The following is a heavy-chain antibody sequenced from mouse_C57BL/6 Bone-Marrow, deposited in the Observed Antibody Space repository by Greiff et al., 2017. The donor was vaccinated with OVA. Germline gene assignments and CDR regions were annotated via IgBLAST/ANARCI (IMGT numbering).Heavy chain of an antibody. D-gene: IGHD1-1*01. CDR1: GFTFSDYG. V-gene: IGHV5-17*01. CDR3: ARGGPITTVVADWYFDV. CDR2: ISSGSSTI. J-gene: IGHJ1*03. Sequence: EVQLQQSGGGLVKPGGSLKLSCAASGFTFSDYGMHWVRQAPEKGLEWVAYISSGSSTIYYADTVKGRFTISRDNAKNTLFLQMTSLRSEDTAMYYCARGGPITTVVADWYFDVWGTGTTVTVSS.